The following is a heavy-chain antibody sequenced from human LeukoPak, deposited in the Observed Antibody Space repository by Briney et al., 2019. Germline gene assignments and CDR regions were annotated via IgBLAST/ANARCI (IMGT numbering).Heavy chain of an antibody. J-gene: IGHJ3*02. V-gene: IGHV3-13*01. CDR3: ARVLTVRSGGYDAFDI. CDR1: GFTFSSYD. CDR2: IDTAGDT. D-gene: IGHD6-25*01. Sequence: GGSLRLSCAASGFTFSSYDMHWGRQATGKGLEWVSAIDTAGDTYYPGSVKGRFTISRENAKNSLYLQMNSLRAGDTAVYYCARVLTVRSGGYDAFDIWGQGTMVTVSS.